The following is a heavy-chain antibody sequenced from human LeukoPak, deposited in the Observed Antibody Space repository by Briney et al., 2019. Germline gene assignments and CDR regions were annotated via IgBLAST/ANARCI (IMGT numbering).Heavy chain of an antibody. V-gene: IGHV3-30-3*01. CDR3: ARSWPTMARGVVDWFDP. CDR1: GFTFSSYA. D-gene: IGHD3-10*01. Sequence: PGRSLRLSCAASGFTFSSYAMHWVRQAPGKGLEWVAVISYDGSNKYYADSVKGRFTISRDNSKNTLYLQMNSLRAEDTAVYYCARSWPTMARGVVDWFDPWGQGTLVTVSS. CDR2: ISYDGSNK. J-gene: IGHJ5*02.